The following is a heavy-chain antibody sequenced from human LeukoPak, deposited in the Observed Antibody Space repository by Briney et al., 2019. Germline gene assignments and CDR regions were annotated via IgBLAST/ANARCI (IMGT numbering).Heavy chain of an antibody. CDR2: ISGSGGST. D-gene: IGHD3-9*01. J-gene: IGHJ4*02. CDR3: AKGGVLRYFDWSDY. Sequence: GGSLRLSCAASGFTFSSYSMNWVRQAPGKGLEWVSAISGSGGSTYYADSVKGRFTISRDNSKNTLYLQMNSLRAEDTAVYYCAKGGVLRYFDWSDYWGQGTLVTVSS. V-gene: IGHV3-23*01. CDR1: GFTFSSYS.